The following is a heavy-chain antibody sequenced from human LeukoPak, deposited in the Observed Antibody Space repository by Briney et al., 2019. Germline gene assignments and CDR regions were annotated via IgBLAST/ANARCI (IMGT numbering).Heavy chain of an antibody. Sequence: PSETLSLTCTVSGASISTYYCSWIRQPPGKGLEWIGNIYNSGTTDYNSSLKGRATISVDTSKNHFTLRLSSVTAADTAMYYCATDHGDSKIRDRGQGTLVTVSS. J-gene: IGHJ4*02. V-gene: IGHV4-59*01. CDR3: ATDHGDSKIRD. CDR1: GASISTYY. CDR2: IYNSGTT. D-gene: IGHD2-21*02.